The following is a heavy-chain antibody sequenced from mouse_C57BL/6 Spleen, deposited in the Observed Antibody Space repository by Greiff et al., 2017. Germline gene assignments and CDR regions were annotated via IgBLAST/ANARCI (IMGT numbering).Heavy chain of an antibody. CDR3: AREGYGSSPYCFDY. D-gene: IGHD1-1*01. J-gene: IGHJ2*01. Sequence: QLQESGPELVKPGASVKISCKASGYSFTDYNMNWVKQSNGKSLEWIGVINPNYGTTSYNQKFKGKATLTVDQSSSTAYMQLNSLTSEDSAVYYCAREGYGSSPYCFDYWGQGTTLTVSS. CDR1: GYSFTDYN. CDR2: INPNYGTT. V-gene: IGHV1-39*01.